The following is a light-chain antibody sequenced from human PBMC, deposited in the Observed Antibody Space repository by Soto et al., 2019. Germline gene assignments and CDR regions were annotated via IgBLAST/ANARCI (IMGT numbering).Light chain of an antibody. J-gene: IGKJ1*01. CDR3: QQYNSYS. CDR2: AAS. CDR1: QSISSY. V-gene: IGKV1-39*01. Sequence: DIEMTQSPSSLSGSVGDRVTTTCRASQSISSYLNWYQQKPGKAPKLLIYAASSLQSGVPSRFSGSGSGTEFTLTISSLQPDDFATYYCQQYNSYSFGQGTKVDIK.